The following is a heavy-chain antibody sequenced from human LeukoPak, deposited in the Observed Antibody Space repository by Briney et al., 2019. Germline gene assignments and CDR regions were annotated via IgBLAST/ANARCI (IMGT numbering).Heavy chain of an antibody. CDR1: GFTFGDYA. CDR3: PRAKFVQMATIFGPFFGC. J-gene: IGHJ4*02. D-gene: IGHD5-24*01. V-gene: IGHV3-49*04. CDR2: IRSNAYGATR. Sequence: PGGSLRLSCSASGFTFGDYATNWVRQAPGKGLEWVGFIRSNAYGATREYAASVKGRFTISRDESKNIAYLQMNSLKTEDTAVYYFPRAKFVQMATIFGPFFGCWGQGTLVTVSS.